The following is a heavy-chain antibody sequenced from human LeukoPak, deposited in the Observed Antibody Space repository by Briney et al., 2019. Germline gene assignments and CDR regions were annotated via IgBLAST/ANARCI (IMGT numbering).Heavy chain of an antibody. Sequence: GGSLRLSCAASGFTFNVYSMNWVRQAPGKGLEWVSSISSNSKYIYYAASMRGRFTVSRDNAKNSLFLQLNSLRAEDTAVYYCARDSSDFDYWGQGTLVTVSS. D-gene: IGHD3-22*01. V-gene: IGHV3-21*01. CDR2: ISSNSKYI. J-gene: IGHJ4*02. CDR3: ARDSSDFDY. CDR1: GFTFNVYS.